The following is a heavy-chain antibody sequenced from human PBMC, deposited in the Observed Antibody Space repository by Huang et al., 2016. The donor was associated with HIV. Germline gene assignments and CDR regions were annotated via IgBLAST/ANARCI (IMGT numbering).Heavy chain of an antibody. V-gene: IGHV4-59*02. CDR1: GDSVSSHY. CDR2: VYDSGNT. D-gene: IGHD6-19*01. CDR3: VRDQGRLAVGGIDNWFDP. Sequence: QVRLQESGPGLVKPSETLSLSCTVSGDSVSSHYWGWIRHPPGKGLEWIGTVYDSGNTKYNPRRKSRITISVDTSKNGFSLNITSVSAADTAMYFCVRDQGRLAVGGIDNWFDPWGQGALVTVSS. J-gene: IGHJ5*02.